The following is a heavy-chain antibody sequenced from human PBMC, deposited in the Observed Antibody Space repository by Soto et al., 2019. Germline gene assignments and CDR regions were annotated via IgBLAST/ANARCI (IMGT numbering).Heavy chain of an antibody. CDR2: IDPSDSYT. D-gene: IGHD2-8*01. CDR3: ARQDDIVLMVYFV. CDR1: GYSFTSYW. Sequence: PGESLKISCKGSGYSFTSYWISWVRQMPGEGLEWMGRIDPSDSYTNYSPSFQGHVTISADKPISTAYLQWSSLKASDTAMYCCARQDDIVLMVYFVCGQGTTVTVS. V-gene: IGHV5-10-1*01. J-gene: IGHJ6*01.